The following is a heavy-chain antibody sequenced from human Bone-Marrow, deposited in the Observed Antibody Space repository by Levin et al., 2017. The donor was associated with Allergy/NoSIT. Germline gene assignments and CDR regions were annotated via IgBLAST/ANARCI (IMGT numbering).Heavy chain of an antibody. V-gene: IGHV3-23*01. J-gene: IGHJ4*01. CDR2: DEGSGTFT. D-gene: IGHD3-22*01. CDR3: AKGRDDSGGYHFSFDY. Sequence: GGSLRLSCAASGFTFNRHRMSWVRQAPGTGLEWVSGDEGSGTFTKYADSVKGRFTISRDNSKNTLFLQMNSLRVEDTAVYYCAKGRDDSGGYHFSFDYWGQGTLVTVSS. CDR1: GFTFNRHR.